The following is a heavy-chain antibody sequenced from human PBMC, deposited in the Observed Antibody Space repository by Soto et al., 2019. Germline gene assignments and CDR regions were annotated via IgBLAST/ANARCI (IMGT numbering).Heavy chain of an antibody. CDR1: GGSISTNNW. Sequence: QVQLQESGPGLVKPSGTLSLTCAVSGGSISTNNWWHWVRQPPGKGLEWIGEIYHSGNTNYSPSLKSRVTMSVDQSKNQLSLSLTSVTAADTAVYYCARERGAGTYQGFDYWGQGTLVTVSS. D-gene: IGHD1-26*01. V-gene: IGHV4-4*02. J-gene: IGHJ4*02. CDR3: ARERGAGTYQGFDY. CDR2: IYHSGNT.